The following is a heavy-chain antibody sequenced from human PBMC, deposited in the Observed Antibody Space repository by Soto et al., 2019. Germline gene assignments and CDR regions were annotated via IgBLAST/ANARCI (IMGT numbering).Heavy chain of an antibody. Sequence: PETLSLTCGVSGGTVASSHWWSWVRQSPGRGLEWIGNVYHTGDTNFNPSLQSRVTFSVDKSNNQFSLRLTSVTAADTAVYFCAREIVTAGGNNYFDTWGPGTLVTVSS. D-gene: IGHD2-21*02. CDR3: AREIVTAGGNNYFDT. J-gene: IGHJ5*01. V-gene: IGHV4-4*01. CDR2: VYHTGDT. CDR1: GGTVASSHW.